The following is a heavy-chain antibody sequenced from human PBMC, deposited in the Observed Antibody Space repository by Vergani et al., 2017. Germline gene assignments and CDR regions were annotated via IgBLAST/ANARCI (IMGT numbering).Heavy chain of an antibody. J-gene: IGHJ3*02. CDR2: ISAYNGNT. CDR1: GYTFTSYG. CDR3: ARVSWGYDFWSGLDAFDI. D-gene: IGHD3-3*01. Sequence: QVQLVQSGAEVKKPGASVKVSCKASGYTFTSYGISWVRQAPGQGLEWMGWISAYNGNTNYAQKLQGRVTMTTDTSTSTAYMELRSLRSDDTAVYYCARVSWGYDFWSGLDAFDIWGQGTMVTVSS. V-gene: IGHV1-18*04.